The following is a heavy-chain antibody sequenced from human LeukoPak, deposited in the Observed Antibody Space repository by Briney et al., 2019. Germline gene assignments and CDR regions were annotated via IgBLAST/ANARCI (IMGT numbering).Heavy chain of an antibody. J-gene: IGHJ4*02. CDR2: IYYSVRT. D-gene: IGHD3/OR15-3a*01. CDR3: ARSHSVWTSFDY. V-gene: IGHV4-59*01. Sequence: SETLSLTCTVSGGSISSYYWSWIRQPPGKGLEWIGYIYYSVRTNYNPSLKSRVTISVDTSKNQFSLKLSSVTAADTAVYYCARSHSVWTSFDYWGQGTLVTVSS. CDR1: GGSISSYY.